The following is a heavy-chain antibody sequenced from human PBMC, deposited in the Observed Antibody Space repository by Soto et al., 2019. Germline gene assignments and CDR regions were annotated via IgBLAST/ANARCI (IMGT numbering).Heavy chain of an antibody. D-gene: IGHD2-2*03. J-gene: IGHJ4*02. Sequence: GGSLRLSCVASGFTFSNYNMNWVRQAPGKGLEWVSHISGTGVYIHCADAVKGRFTISRDNTQNSLYLQMNSLRAEDTALYYCARDPGYCSGSRCFTVFDSWGQGTPVTVSS. CDR2: ISGTGVYI. CDR3: ARDPGYCSGSRCFTVFDS. CDR1: GFTFSNYN. V-gene: IGHV3-21*01.